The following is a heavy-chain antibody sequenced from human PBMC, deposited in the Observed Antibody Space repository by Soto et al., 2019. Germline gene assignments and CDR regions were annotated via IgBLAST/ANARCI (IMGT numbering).Heavy chain of an antibody. CDR2: INAGNGNT. CDR1: GYTFTSYA. CDR3: ARVNYYDSSGYYFPSYFDY. Sequence: QVQLVQSGAEVKKPGASVKVSCKASGYTFTSYAMHWVRQAPGQRLEWMGWINAGNGNTKYSQKFQGRVTITGDTSASTAYMELSSLRSEDTAVYYCARVNYYDSSGYYFPSYFDYWGQGTLVTVS. D-gene: IGHD3-22*01. J-gene: IGHJ4*02. V-gene: IGHV1-3*01.